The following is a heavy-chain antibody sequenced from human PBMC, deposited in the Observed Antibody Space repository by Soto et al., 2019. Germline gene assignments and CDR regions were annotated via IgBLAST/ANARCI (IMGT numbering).Heavy chain of an antibody. J-gene: IGHJ6*04. V-gene: IGHV3-33*01. D-gene: IGHD6-13*01. CDR1: GFTFSSYG. CDR3: ARNLAAAGLMDV. CDR2: IWYDGSNK. Sequence: QVQLVESGGGVVQPGRSLRLSCAASGFTFSSYGMHWVRQAPGKGLEWVAVIWYDGSNKYYADSVKGQFTISRDNSKNTLYLQMNSLRAEDTAVYYCARNLAAAGLMDVWGKGTTVTVSS.